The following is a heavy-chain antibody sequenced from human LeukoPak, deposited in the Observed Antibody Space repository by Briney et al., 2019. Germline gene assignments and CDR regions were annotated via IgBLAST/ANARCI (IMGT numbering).Heavy chain of an antibody. CDR1: GFSFSSYG. V-gene: IGHV3-21*01. CDR2: ISSSSSYI. Sequence: GGSLRLSCAASGFSFSSYGMSWVRQAPGKGLEWVSSISSSSSYIYYADSVKGRFTISRDNAKNSLYLQMNSLRAEDTAVYYCARVSPGSSSHTRLTPGLPFDPWGQGTLVTVSS. D-gene: IGHD6-13*01. J-gene: IGHJ5*02. CDR3: ARVSPGSSSHTRLTPGLPFDP.